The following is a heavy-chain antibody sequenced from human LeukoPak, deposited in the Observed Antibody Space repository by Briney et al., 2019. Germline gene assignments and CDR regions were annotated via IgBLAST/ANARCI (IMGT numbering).Heavy chain of an antibody. CDR1: GGSISSYY. D-gene: IGHD6-13*01. Sequence: SETLSLTGTVSGGSISSYYWSWIRQPPGKGLEWIGYIYYSGSTNYNPSLKSRVTISVDTSKNQFSLKLSSVTAADTAVYYCATTAADIDYWGQGTLVTVSS. J-gene: IGHJ4*02. CDR2: IYYSGST. V-gene: IGHV4-59*01. CDR3: ATTAADIDY.